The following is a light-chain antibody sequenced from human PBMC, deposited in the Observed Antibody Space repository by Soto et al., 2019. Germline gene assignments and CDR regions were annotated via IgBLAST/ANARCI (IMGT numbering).Light chain of an antibody. Sequence: EIVMTQSPATLSVSPGDRVTLSCRASQSVGSNLAWYQQKPGQAPRLLIYGATTRATGVPARFSGSGSETEFTLTISSRQSEDFAIYYCQQWIRWTFGQGTRLEL. V-gene: IGKV3-15*01. CDR3: QQWIRWT. J-gene: IGKJ1*01. CDR2: GAT. CDR1: QSVGSN.